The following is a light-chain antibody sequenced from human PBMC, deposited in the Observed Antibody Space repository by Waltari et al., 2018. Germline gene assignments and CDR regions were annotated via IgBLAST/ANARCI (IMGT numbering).Light chain of an antibody. Sequence: SYELTQPSSVSVSPGQTAKITCSGDILTEKYARWFQQKPGRAPGLRIYRDSERPPGVPERLSGSSSGPTVTLTISGAQDEDEADYYCYSASDDNLIFGGGTKLTVL. J-gene: IGLJ2*01. CDR3: YSASDDNLI. CDR2: RDS. CDR1: ILTEKY. V-gene: IGLV3-27*01.